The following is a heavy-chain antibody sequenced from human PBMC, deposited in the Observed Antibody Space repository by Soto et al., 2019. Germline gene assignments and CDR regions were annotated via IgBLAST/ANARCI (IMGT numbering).Heavy chain of an antibody. CDR3: ARASYYEDSSGYPGYYGMDD. V-gene: IGHV6-1*01. Sequence: SQTLSLTCAISGDSVSSNSAAWNWIRQSPSRGLEWLGRTYYRSKWYNDYAVSVKSRITINPDTSKNQFSLQMNSVTPEDTAVNYCARASYYEDSSGYPGYYGMDDWGQGPTVTV. D-gene: IGHD3-22*01. CDR2: TYYRSKWYN. J-gene: IGHJ6*02. CDR1: GDSVSSNSAA.